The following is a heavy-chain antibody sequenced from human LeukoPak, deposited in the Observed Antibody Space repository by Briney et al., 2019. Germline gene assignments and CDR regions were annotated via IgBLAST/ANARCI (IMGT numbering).Heavy chain of an antibody. D-gene: IGHD2-21*01. CDR1: GGSIRNYY. V-gene: IGHV4-4*07. CDR3: ARDVMSICYMDV. Sequence: SETLSLTCTVSGGSIRNYYWSWIRQPAGKGLEWIGRIYTTGSTNYNPSLKSRVTMSVDTSKNQFSLKLSSVTAADTAVYYCARDVMSICYMDVWGKGTTVTISS. CDR2: IYTTGST. J-gene: IGHJ6*03.